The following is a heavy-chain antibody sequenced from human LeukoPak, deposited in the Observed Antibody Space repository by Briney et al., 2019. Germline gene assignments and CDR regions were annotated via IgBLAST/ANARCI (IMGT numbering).Heavy chain of an antibody. D-gene: IGHD3-22*01. Sequence: SETLSLTCTVSGGSISSYYWSWIRQPPGKGLEWIGYIYYSGITNYYPSLKSRVTISVDTSKNQFSLKLSSVTAADTAVYYCARDAPYYYDSSGLDAFDIWGQGTMVTVSS. V-gene: IGHV4-59*12. CDR2: IYYSGIT. CDR1: GGSISSYY. J-gene: IGHJ3*02. CDR3: ARDAPYYYDSSGLDAFDI.